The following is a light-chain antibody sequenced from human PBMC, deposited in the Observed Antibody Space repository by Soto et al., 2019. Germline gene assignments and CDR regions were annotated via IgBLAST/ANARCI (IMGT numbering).Light chain of an antibody. CDR2: GAS. J-gene: IGKJ4*01. Sequence: EIVLTRSPGTLSLSPGERATLSCRASQSVSSSYLAWYQQKPGQAPRLLIYGASSRATGIPDRFSGSGSGTDFTLTISRLEPEDFAVYYCQQYGSSILTFGGGTKVEIK. CDR3: QQYGSSILT. CDR1: QSVSSSY. V-gene: IGKV3-20*01.